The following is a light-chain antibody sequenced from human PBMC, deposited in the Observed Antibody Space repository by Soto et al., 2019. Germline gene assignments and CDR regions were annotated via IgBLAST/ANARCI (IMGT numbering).Light chain of an antibody. CDR2: RAS. V-gene: IGKV3-20*01. CDR3: QQYGGSPPYT. CDR1: QSVSSIY. Sequence: EIVLTQSPGTLSLSPGERATLSCRASQSVSSIYLAWYQQKPGQAPRLLIYRASSRATGIPDRFSGSGSGTDFPLNISSLEPEDFAVYYCQQYGGSPPYTFGQGTKLEI. J-gene: IGKJ2*01.